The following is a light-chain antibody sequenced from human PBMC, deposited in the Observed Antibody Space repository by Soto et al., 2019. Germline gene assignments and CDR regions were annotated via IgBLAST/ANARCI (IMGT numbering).Light chain of an antibody. Sequence: QSALTQPRSVSGSPGQSVTISCTGTSSDVGTYDFVSWYQQHPGKAPRLMIFDVSERPSGVPDPCSGSKSGNTASLTTSGLQAEDEADYYGCLYAVTLDVLGTGTKLTVL. J-gene: IGLJ1*01. V-gene: IGLV2-11*01. CDR2: DVS. CDR1: SSDVGTYDF. CDR3: CLYAVTLDV.